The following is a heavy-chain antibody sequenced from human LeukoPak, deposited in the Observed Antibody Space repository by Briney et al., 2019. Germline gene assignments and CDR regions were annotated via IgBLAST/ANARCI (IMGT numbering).Heavy chain of an antibody. Sequence: PSETLSLTCTVSGASTSTYYWTWIRQPPGKGLEWIAYMYTSGSTNYSPSLKRRATISVDMSKNQFSLKLTSVTAADTAVYYCARMGHTSGWGDQDYYHYFYMDVRGKGTTVTVSS. J-gene: IGHJ6*03. D-gene: IGHD6-19*01. V-gene: IGHV4-4*09. CDR3: ARMGHTSGWGDQDYYHYFYMDV. CDR2: MYTSGST. CDR1: GASTSTYY.